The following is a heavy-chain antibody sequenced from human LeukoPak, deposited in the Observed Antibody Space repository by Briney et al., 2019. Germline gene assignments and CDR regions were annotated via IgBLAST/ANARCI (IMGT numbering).Heavy chain of an antibody. CDR2: IYYSGST. D-gene: IGHD2-8*01. CDR1: GGSISNYY. V-gene: IGHV4-59*12. J-gene: IGHJ4*02. CDR3: ARVLGYCTNGVCYTFSGLDY. Sequence: PSETLSLTCTVSGGSISNYYWSWIRQSPVKGLEWIGFIYYSGSTNYNPSLKSRVTISVDTSKNQFSLKLSSVTAADTAVYYCARVLGYCTNGVCYTFSGLDYWGQGTLVTVSS.